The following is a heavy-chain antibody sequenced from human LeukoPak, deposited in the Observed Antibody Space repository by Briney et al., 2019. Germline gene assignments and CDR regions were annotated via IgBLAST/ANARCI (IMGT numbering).Heavy chain of an antibody. J-gene: IGHJ6*02. CDR2: TYYRSKWYN. CDR1: GDSVSSNSVT. CDR3: ARDSGSYSYGMNV. D-gene: IGHD1-26*01. Sequence: SQTLSLTCAISGDSVSSNSVTWSWIRQSPSRGLEWLGRTYYRSKWYNDYAVSVKSRITINPDTSKNQLSLQLNSVTPEDTAVYYCARDSGSYSYGMNVWGQGTTVTVSS. V-gene: IGHV6-1*01.